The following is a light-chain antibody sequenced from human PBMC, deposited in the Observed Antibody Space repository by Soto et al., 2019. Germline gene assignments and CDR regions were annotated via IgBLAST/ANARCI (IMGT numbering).Light chain of an antibody. V-gene: IGLV2-14*03. J-gene: IGLJ2*01. CDR2: DVD. Sequence: QSALTQPASISGSPGQSITISCTGTSSDVGGYNYVSWYQHYPGKAPKLMIYDVDNRPSGVSNRFSGSKSGKTASRTISGLQAEDESDYYCSSYTSSSTVIFGGGTKVTVL. CDR1: SSDVGGYNY. CDR3: SSYTSSSTVI.